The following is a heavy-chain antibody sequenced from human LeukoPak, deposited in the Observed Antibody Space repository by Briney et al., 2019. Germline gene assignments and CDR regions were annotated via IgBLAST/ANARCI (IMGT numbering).Heavy chain of an antibody. CDR1: GGSFSGYY. D-gene: IGHD4-17*01. J-gene: IGHJ3*02. CDR2: INHSGST. V-gene: IGHV4-34*01. CDR3: ARDLVTVTKGFDI. Sequence: SETLSLTCAVYGGSFSGYYWSWIRQPPGKGLEWIGEINHSGSTNYNPSLKSRVTISVDTSKNQFSLKLSSVTAADTAVYYCARDLVTVTKGFDIWGQGTMVSVS.